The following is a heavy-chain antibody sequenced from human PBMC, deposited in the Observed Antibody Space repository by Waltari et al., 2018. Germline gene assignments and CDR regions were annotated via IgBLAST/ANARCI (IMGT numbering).Heavy chain of an antibody. J-gene: IGHJ6*02. Sequence: QVHVVESGGGVVQPGGSLRLSCAASGFTLGNYGMHWVRQAPGKGLGGVAVIKYDGSIKNYADSGKGRFTISRENSKNTLYLEMKSLRAEDTAVYYCAREYSRICFHALDGWGQGTAVTVSS. V-gene: IGHV3-33*05. D-gene: IGHD6-13*01. CDR3: AREYSRICFHALDG. CDR2: IKYDGSIK. CDR1: GFTLGNYG.